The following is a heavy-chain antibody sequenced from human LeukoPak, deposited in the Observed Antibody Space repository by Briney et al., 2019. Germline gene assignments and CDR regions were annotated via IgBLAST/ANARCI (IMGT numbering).Heavy chain of an antibody. CDR2: ISYDGSNK. D-gene: IGHD3-10*01. J-gene: IGHJ1*01. CDR3: AKDRISKATYYYGSGDLPQH. V-gene: IGHV3-30*18. Sequence: GGSLRLSCAASGFTFSSYGMHWVRQAPGKGLEWVAVISYDGSNKYYADSVKGRFTISRDNSKNTLYLQMNSLRAEDTAVYYCAKDRISKATYYYGSGDLPQHWGQGTLVTVSS. CDR1: GFTFSSYG.